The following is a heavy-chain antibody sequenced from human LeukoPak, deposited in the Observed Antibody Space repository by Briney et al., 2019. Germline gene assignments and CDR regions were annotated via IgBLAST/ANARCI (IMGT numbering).Heavy chain of an antibody. V-gene: IGHV1-69*01. Sequence: SVKVPCKASGGTFRNHDINWVRQAPGQGLEWMGGIIPIFGTPNYAQKFQGRVTTTADESTTTAYMELSSLRSEDTAVYYCAKAGIVVVPAGILDYWGQGTLVTVSS. J-gene: IGHJ4*02. CDR1: GGTFRNHD. CDR3: AKAGIVVVPAGILDY. D-gene: IGHD2-2*01. CDR2: IIPIFGTP.